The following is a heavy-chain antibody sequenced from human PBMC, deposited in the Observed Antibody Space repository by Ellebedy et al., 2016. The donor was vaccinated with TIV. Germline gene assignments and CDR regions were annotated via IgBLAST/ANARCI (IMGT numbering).Heavy chain of an antibody. Sequence: GGSLRLSXAASGFTVSSNYMSWVRQAPGKGLEWVSVIYSGGSTYYADSVKGRFTISRDNSKNTLYLQMNSLRAEDTAVYYCARVLVDAFDIWGQGTMVTVSS. D-gene: IGHD1-14*01. J-gene: IGHJ3*02. V-gene: IGHV3-53*01. CDR1: GFTVSSNY. CDR2: IYSGGST. CDR3: ARVLVDAFDI.